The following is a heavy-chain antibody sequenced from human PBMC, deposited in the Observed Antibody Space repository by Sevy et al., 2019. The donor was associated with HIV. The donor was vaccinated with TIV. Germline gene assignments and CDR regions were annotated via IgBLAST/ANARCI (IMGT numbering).Heavy chain of an antibody. J-gene: IGHJ4*02. Sequence: SETLSLTCTVSGGSISSYYWSWIRQPAGKGLEWIGRIYTSGSTNYNPSLKSRVTMSVDTSKNQFSLKLSSVTAADTAVYYCGATPAYGSSSSWYFSYWGQGTLVTVSS. CDR3: GATPAYGSSSSWYFSY. V-gene: IGHV4-4*07. CDR2: IYTSGST. CDR1: GGSISSYY. D-gene: IGHD6-13*01.